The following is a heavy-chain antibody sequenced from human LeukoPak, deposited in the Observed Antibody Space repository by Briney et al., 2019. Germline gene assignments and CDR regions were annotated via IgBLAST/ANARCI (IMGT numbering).Heavy chain of an antibody. V-gene: IGHV3-21*01. CDR2: ISSSSSYI. D-gene: IGHD4-11*01. J-gene: IGHJ4*02. Sequence: GGSLRLSCAASGFTFSSYSMNWVRQAPGKGLEWVSSISSSSSYIYYADSVKGRFTISRDNAKNSLYLQMNSLRAEDTAVYYCARDQGVYSNFDYGGQGTLVTVSS. CDR1: GFTFSSYS. CDR3: ARDQGVYSNFDY.